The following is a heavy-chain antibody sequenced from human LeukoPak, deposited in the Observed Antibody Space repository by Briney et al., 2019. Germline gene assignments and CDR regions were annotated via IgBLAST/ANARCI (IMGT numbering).Heavy chain of an antibody. CDR3: ARVGYDFWSGYAPDY. CDR1: GYSFTNFW. CDR2: IYPGDSDT. Sequence: PGESLKISCQGSGYSFTNFWIGWVRQMPGKGLEWMGIIYPGDSDTRYSPSFQGQVTISADKSISTAYLQWSSLKALDTAMYSCARVGYDFWSGYAPDYWGQGTLVTVSS. J-gene: IGHJ4*02. D-gene: IGHD3-3*01. V-gene: IGHV5-51*01.